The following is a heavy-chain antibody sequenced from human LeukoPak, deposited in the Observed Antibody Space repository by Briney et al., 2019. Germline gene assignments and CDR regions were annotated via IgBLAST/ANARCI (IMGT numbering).Heavy chain of an antibody. CDR3: ARDQVWRIVATFYYYGMDV. D-gene: IGHD5-12*01. Sequence: SQTLSLTCAISGDSFSSNSAAWNWIRQSPSRGLEWLGRTYYRSKWYNDYAVPVKSRITINPDTSKNQFSLQLNSVTPEDTAVYYCARDQVWRIVATFYYYGMDVWGQGTTVTVSS. V-gene: IGHV6-1*01. J-gene: IGHJ6*02. CDR2: TYYRSKWYN. CDR1: GDSFSSNSAA.